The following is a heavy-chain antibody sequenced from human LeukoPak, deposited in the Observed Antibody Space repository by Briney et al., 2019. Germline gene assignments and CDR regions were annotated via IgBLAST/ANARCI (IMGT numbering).Heavy chain of an antibody. CDR1: GFTFSSYW. V-gene: IGHV3-74*01. J-gene: IGHJ4*02. CDR3: ARRVYYDGSGYPY. D-gene: IGHD3-22*01. Sequence: GGSLRLSCAASGFTFSSYWMHWVRQAPGKGLVWVSRINSDGSSTSYADSVKGRFTISRDNAKNSLYLQMNSLRAEDTAVYYCARRVYYDGSGYPYWGQGTLVTVSS. CDR2: INSDGSST.